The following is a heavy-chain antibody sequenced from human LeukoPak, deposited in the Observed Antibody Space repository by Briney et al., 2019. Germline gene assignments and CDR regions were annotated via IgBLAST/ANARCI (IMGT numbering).Heavy chain of an antibody. CDR3: ARTRRIVGATRGYYYYYYMDV. J-gene: IGHJ6*03. CDR1: GGSISSYY. V-gene: IGHV4-59*01. D-gene: IGHD1-26*01. Sequence: SETLSLTCSVCGGSISSYYWSWIRQPPGKGLEWIGYICYSGSTNYNPSLKSRVTISVDTSKNQFSLKLSSVTAADTAVYYCARTRRIVGATRGYYYYYYMDVWGKGTTVTVSS. CDR2: ICYSGST.